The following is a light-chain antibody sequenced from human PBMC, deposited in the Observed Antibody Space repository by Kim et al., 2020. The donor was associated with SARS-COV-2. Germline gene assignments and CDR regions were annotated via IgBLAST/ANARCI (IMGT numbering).Light chain of an antibody. V-gene: IGLV3-19*01. CDR3: NSRDTNDIVL. Sequence: VALGQTVRITCQGDSIRSYYATWYQQKPGRAPILLIYGKNNRPSGIPDRFSGSSSGNTASLTITGTQAGDEADYYCNSRDTNDIVLFGGGTQLTVL. CDR2: GKN. J-gene: IGLJ2*01. CDR1: SIRSYY.